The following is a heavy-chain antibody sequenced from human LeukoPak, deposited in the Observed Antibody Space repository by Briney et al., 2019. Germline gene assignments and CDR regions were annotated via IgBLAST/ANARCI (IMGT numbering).Heavy chain of an antibody. CDR1: GGSMSPYH. Sequence: SETLSLTCTVSGGSMSPYHWGWIRQPPGKGLEWTGYIYYSGSTNYNPSLNSRVTISVDTSKNQFSLKLSSVTAADTAVYYCARTPDLDYWGQGTLVTVSS. CDR3: ARTPDLDY. J-gene: IGHJ4*02. CDR2: IYYSGST. V-gene: IGHV4-59*12.